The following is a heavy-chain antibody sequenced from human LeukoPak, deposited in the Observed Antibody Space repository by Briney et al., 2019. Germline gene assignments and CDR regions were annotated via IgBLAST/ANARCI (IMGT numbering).Heavy chain of an antibody. CDR2: IIPIFGTA. J-gene: IGHJ5*02. Sequence: ASVKVSCKASGGTFSSYAISWVRQAPGQGLEWMGGIIPIFGTANYAQKFQGRVTITADKSTSTAYMELSSLRSEDTAVYYCARTEYCSTTSCYKVDPWGQGTLVTVSS. V-gene: IGHV1-69*06. CDR3: ARTEYCSTTSCYKVDP. CDR1: GGTFSSYA. D-gene: IGHD2-2*02.